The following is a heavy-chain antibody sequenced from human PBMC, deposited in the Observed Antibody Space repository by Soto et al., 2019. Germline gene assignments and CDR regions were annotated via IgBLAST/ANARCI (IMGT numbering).Heavy chain of an antibody. Sequence: EVQLVESGGGLVKPGGSLRLSCAASGFTFSNAWMNWVRQAPGKGLEWVGRIKSKTDGGTTDYAAPVKGRFTIARDDSKNTLYLQMNSLKTEDTAVYYCTTGLITDFWSGYRSYYYYGMDVWGQGTTVTVS. D-gene: IGHD3-3*01. CDR2: IKSKTDGGTT. CDR1: GFTFSNAW. V-gene: IGHV3-15*07. CDR3: TTGLITDFWSGYRSYYYYGMDV. J-gene: IGHJ6*02.